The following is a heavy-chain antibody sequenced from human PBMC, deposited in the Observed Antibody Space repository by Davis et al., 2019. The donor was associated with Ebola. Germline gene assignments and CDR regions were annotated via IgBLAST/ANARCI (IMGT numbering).Heavy chain of an antibody. CDR1: GYTFTSYA. CDR2: INAGNGNT. Sequence: ASVKVSCKASGYTFTSYAMHWVRQAPGQRLEWMGWINAGNGNTKYSQKFQGRVTITRDTSASTAYMELSSLRSEDTAVYYCARDRTGYYYDSSGYPLGFWGQGTLVTVSS. J-gene: IGHJ4*02. D-gene: IGHD3-22*01. V-gene: IGHV1-3*01. CDR3: ARDRTGYYYDSSGYPLGF.